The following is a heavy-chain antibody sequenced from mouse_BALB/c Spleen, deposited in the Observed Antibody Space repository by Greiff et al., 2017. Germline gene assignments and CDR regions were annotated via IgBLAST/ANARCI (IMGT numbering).Heavy chain of an antibody. V-gene: IGHV2-9*02. J-gene: IGHJ4*01. CDR2: IWAGGST. CDR3: AREDYGSSYEGYAMDY. D-gene: IGHD1-1*01. Sequence: VKLMESGPGLVAPSQSLSITCTVSGFSLTSYGVHWVRQPPGKGLEWLGVIWAGGSTNYNSALMSRLSISKDNSKSQVFLKMNSLQTDDTAMYYCAREDYGSSYEGYAMDYWGQGTSVTVSA. CDR1: GFSLTSYG.